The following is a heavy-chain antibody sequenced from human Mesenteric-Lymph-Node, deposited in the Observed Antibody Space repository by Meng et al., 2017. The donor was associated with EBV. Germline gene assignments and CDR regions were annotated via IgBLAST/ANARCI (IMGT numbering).Heavy chain of an antibody. J-gene: IGHJ5*02. CDR3: ARDHTSGWFDP. Sequence: VLCEVLGGGVVRSGSVLRLSFSVSGITISHYYLRWIRPAPGKGLEWISYISSSGSTKLYADSVGGLFTISRDNAEKSLFLQMDSLRADDTAVYYCARDHTSGWFDPWGQGTLVTVSS. CDR2: ISSSGSTK. V-gene: IGHV3-11*01. CDR1: GITISHYY. D-gene: IGHD6-19*01.